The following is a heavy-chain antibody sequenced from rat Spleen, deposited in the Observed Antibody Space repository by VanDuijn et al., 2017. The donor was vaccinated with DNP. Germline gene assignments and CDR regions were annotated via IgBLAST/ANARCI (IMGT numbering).Heavy chain of an antibody. D-gene: IGHD1-11*01. CDR3: ARSSLINYGGYRPFDY. V-gene: IGHV3-1*01. CDR2: ISYSGAT. Sequence: EVQLQASGPGLVKPSQSLSLTCSVTGYSITSNYWAWIRKFPGNKMEWMAYISYSGATGYNPSLKSRISITRDISQNQFFLHLNSVTTDDTATYYCARSSLINYGGYRPFDYWGQGVMVTVSS. J-gene: IGHJ2*01. CDR1: GYSITSNY.